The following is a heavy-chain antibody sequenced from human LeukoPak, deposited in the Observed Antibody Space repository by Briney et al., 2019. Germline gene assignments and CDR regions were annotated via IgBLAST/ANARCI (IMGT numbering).Heavy chain of an antibody. D-gene: IGHD6-13*01. Sequence: PSETLSLTCTVSSDSISSFYWTWIRQPAGKGLEWIGRIYSTGSTNYNPSLKSRVTMSVDTSKNQFSLRLRSVTVADTAVYYCARQIASAGTAGFDFWGQGALVTVSS. CDR1: SDSISSFY. CDR2: IYSTGST. J-gene: IGHJ4*02. CDR3: ARQIASAGTAGFDF. V-gene: IGHV4-4*07.